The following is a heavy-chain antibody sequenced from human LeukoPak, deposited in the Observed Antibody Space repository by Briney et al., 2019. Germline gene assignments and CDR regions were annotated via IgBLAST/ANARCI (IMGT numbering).Heavy chain of an antibody. J-gene: IGHJ5*02. CDR2: IYHSGST. V-gene: IGHV4-38-2*02. D-gene: IGHD3-10*01. Sequence: SETLSLTCTVSGYSISSDYYWSWVRQPPGKGLEWIGSIYHSGSTYYNPSLKSRVTISVDTSKNQFSLKLTSVTAADTAVYYCARGGYYGSGNDFRFDPWGQGTLVTVSS. CDR1: GYSISSDYY. CDR3: ARGGYYGSGNDFRFDP.